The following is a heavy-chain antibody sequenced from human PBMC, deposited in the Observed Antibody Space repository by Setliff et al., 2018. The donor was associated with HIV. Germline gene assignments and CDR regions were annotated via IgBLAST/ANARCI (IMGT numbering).Heavy chain of an antibody. V-gene: IGHV4-34*01. CDR1: GGSLSGYY. CDR2: INHRGRT. CDR3: ARAPGPYGDYNWFDP. J-gene: IGHJ5*02. D-gene: IGHD4-17*01. Sequence: SETLSLTCAVYGGSLSGYYWSWIRQAPGKGLEWIGEINHRGRTRYNPSLKSRVTISVDTSKNHFSLKLNSVTAADTAVYYCARAPGPYGDYNWFDPWGQGALVTVSS.